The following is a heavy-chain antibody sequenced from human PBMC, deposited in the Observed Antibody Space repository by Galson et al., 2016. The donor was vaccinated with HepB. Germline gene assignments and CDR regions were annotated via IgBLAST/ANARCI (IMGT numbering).Heavy chain of an antibody. CDR2: IVLGSGVT. D-gene: IGHD3-22*01. V-gene: IGHV1-58*01. Sequence: SVKVSCKASGFTFTGSALHWVRQARGERPEWIGWIVLGSGVTNYAQKFQGRVTISRDMSTSIAYLELSSLRSEDTAVYYWATAKFYYESSGYYGALDYLGQGTLVSVSS. CDR1: GFTFTGSA. J-gene: IGHJ4*02. CDR3: ATAKFYYESSGYYGALDY.